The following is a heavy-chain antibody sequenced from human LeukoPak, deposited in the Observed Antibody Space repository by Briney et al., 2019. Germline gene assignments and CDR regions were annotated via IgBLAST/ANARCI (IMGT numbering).Heavy chain of an antibody. D-gene: IGHD3-9*01. CDR2: MNPNSGGT. J-gene: IGHJ6*03. Sequence: ASVKVSCKASGYTFTSYDINWVRQATGQGLEWMGWMNPNSGGTNYAQKFQGRVTMTRDTSISTAYMELSRLRSDDTAVYYCATVQYALLPGYLNYMEVWGKGTTVTISS. CDR1: GYTFTSYD. V-gene: IGHV1-2*02. CDR3: ATVQYALLPGYLNYMEV.